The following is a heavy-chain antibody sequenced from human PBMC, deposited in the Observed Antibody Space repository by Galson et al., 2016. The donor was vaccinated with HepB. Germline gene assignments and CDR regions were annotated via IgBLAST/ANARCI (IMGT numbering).Heavy chain of an antibody. CDR1: GFTFSNYW. V-gene: IGHV3-7*01. J-gene: IGHJ4*02. CDR3: ARAQMRSSYFDY. CDR2: LKQDGSDK. Sequence: SLRLSCAASGFTFSNYWMSWVRQAPGKGLECVANLKQDGSDKYYVDSVMGRFTISRDNAKKSLHLQMNSLRVEDTAIYYCARAQMRSSYFDYWGQGALVTVSS.